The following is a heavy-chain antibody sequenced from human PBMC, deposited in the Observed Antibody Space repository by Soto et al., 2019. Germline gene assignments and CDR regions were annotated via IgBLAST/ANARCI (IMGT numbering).Heavy chain of an antibody. CDR3: ARVFETGGYCSGGSCYTWFDP. V-gene: IGHV1-18*01. D-gene: IGHD2-15*01. Sequence: ASVKVSCKASGYTFTSYGISWVRQAPGQGLEWMGWISAYNGNTSYAQKLQGRVTMTTDTSTSTAYMELRSLRSDDTAVYYCARVFETGGYCSGGSCYTWFDPWGQGTLVTVSS. CDR2: ISAYNGNT. CDR1: GYTFTSYG. J-gene: IGHJ5*02.